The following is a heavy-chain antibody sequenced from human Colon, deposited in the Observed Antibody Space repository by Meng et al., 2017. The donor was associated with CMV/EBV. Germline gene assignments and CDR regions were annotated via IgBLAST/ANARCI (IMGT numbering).Heavy chain of an antibody. V-gene: IGHV4-30-2*06. J-gene: IGHJ4*02. CDR3: NRDHGDVFNDYYFQY. CDR2: VRKSWSP. Sequence: SSSDGACSCTMIRQSRGKGVEWIGYVRKSWSPYYTPFIKSRVTMSLDKTKHQFPMHLYSVTAADTAVYYCNRDHGDVFNDYYFQYWGQGILVTVSS. D-gene: IGHD5-24*01. CDR1: SSSDGACS.